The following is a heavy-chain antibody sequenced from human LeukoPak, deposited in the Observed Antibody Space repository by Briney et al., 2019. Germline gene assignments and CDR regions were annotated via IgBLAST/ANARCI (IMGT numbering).Heavy chain of an antibody. Sequence: SETLSLTCTVSGDSISNYYWSWIRQPAGKGLEWIGRIYTSGSTNYNPSLKSRVTISVDTSKNQFSLKLSSVTAADTAVYYCARERKGGNKYYFDYWGQGTLVTVSS. V-gene: IGHV4-4*07. CDR2: IYTSGST. CDR3: ARERKGGNKYYFDY. D-gene: IGHD1/OR15-1a*01. CDR1: GDSISNYY. J-gene: IGHJ4*02.